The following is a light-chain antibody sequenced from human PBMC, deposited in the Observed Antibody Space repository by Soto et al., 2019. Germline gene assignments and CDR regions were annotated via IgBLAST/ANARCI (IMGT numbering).Light chain of an antibody. J-gene: IGLJ3*02. CDR1: SSDVGGYNY. CDR2: EVS. V-gene: IGLV2-14*01. CDR3: SSYSTTTTPQWV. Sequence: QSALTQPASVSGSPGQSITISCTGTSSDVGGYNYVSWYQQHPGKAPKLMIYEVSDRPSGVSTRFSASKSGNTASLTISGLQAEDEADYYCSSYSTTTTPQWVFGGGTKVTVL.